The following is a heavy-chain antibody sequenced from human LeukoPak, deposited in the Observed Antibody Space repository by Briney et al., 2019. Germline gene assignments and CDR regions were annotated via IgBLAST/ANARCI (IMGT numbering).Heavy chain of an antibody. D-gene: IGHD2-2*01. CDR3: ARTRYCSTTSCYADT. CDR1: GGSISPYY. V-gene: IGHV4-59*01. J-gene: IGHJ3*01. Sequence: PSETLSLTCIVSGGSISPYYWSWIRQPPGKGLEWIGYVYYSGRTSYSPSLKSRVTISVGTSEDRFSLELTSVTAADTAVYYCARTRYCSTTSCYADTWGQGTMVTVSS. CDR2: VYYSGRT.